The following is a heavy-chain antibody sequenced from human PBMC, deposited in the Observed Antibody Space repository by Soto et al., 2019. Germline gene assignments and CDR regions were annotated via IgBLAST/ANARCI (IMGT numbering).Heavy chain of an antibody. V-gene: IGHV5-51*03. CDR2: IYPDDSDT. Sequence: EVQLVQSGAEVKKPGESLKISCKGSGYSFTGYWIGWVRQMPGKGLEWMGIIYPDDSDTRYSPSFQGQVTISVDKSIXTXYXXWSSLKASDTAMYYCARVRAVAGSHVDYYFYTMDVWGQGTTVTVSS. CDR3: ARVRAVAGSHVDYYFYTMDV. J-gene: IGHJ6*02. D-gene: IGHD6-19*01. CDR1: GYSFTGYW.